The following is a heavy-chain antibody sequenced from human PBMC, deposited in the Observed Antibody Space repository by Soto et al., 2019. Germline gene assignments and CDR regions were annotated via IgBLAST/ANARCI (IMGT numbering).Heavy chain of an antibody. Sequence: LSLTCTASGGSISSYYWSWIRQPPGKGLEWIGYIYYSGSTNYNPSLKSRVTISVDTSKNQFSLKLSSVTAADTAVYYCARDSSGPYYYYYGMDVWGQGTTVTVS. D-gene: IGHD3-22*01. J-gene: IGHJ6*02. V-gene: IGHV4-59*01. CDR2: IYYSGST. CDR1: GGSISSYY. CDR3: ARDSSGPYYYYYGMDV.